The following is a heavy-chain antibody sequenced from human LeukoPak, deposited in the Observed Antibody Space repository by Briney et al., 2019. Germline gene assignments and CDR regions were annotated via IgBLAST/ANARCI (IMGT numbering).Heavy chain of an antibody. CDR1: GGSINSTTYY. CDR3: ARELKVSGEGDY. D-gene: IGHD1-26*01. Sequence: SETLSLTCTVSGGSINSTTYYWSWIRQHPGKGLEWIGYIYYSGSTYYNPSLKSRVTISVDTSKNQFSLKLSSVTAADTAVYYCARELKVSGEGDYWGQGTLVTVSS. CDR2: IYYSGST. J-gene: IGHJ4*02. V-gene: IGHV4-31*03.